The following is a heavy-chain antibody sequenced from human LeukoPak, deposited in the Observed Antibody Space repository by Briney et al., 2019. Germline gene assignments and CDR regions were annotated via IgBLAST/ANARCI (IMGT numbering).Heavy chain of an antibody. V-gene: IGHV3-74*03. CDR3: ERDSGA. D-gene: IGHD2-8*02. J-gene: IGHJ5*02. CDR2: INSDGSAT. Sequence: GGSLRLSCEASGFTFSRYWMHWVRQAPGKGLMWVSRINSDGSATTYADFVKGRFTISRDNAKNTVYLQMNSLRVDDTAIYYCERDSGAWGQGNLVTVSP. CDR1: GFTFSRYW.